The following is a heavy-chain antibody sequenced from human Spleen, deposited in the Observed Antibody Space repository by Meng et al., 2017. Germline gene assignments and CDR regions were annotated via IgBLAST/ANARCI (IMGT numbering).Heavy chain of an antibody. Sequence: QVQPVPSGPEVKKPGASVKLSCKSSGYPFAAYWIHWLRQAPGQGLEWMGRIDPNNDHTQYAQNFQGRVTMTSDTSISTVYMELNGLRSDDTAVYYCARDEDISAAGKLFGDYWGQGTLVTVSS. J-gene: IGHJ4*02. CDR3: ARDEDISAAGKLFGDY. D-gene: IGHD6-13*01. V-gene: IGHV1-2*06. CDR2: IDPNNDHT. CDR1: GYPFAAYW.